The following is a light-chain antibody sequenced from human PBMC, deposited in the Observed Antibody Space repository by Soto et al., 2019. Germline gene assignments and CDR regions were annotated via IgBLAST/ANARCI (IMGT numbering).Light chain of an antibody. Sequence: QSALTQPRSVSGSPGQSVSVSCSGTSSDIGGYNSVSWYQQHPGKAPKLMIYDVTMRPSGVPDRFSGSKSGNTASPTISGLQAEDEADYYCCSYAGRDTFKVFGGGTKLTVL. V-gene: IGLV2-11*01. CDR1: SSDIGGYNS. CDR2: DVT. J-gene: IGLJ2*01. CDR3: CSYAGRDTFKV.